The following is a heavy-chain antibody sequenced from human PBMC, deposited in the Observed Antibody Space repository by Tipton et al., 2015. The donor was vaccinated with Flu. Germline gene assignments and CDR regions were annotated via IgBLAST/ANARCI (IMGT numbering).Heavy chain of an antibody. V-gene: IGHV3-30-3*01. CDR1: GFTFSSYA. CDR2: ISYDGSNK. CDR3: ARLYYYDSSGYYEAFDI. J-gene: IGHJ3*02. Sequence: SLRLSCAASGFTFSSYAMHWVRQAPGKGLEWVAVISYDGSNKYYADSVKGRFTISRDNSKNTLYLQMNSLRAEDTAVYYCARLYYYDSSGYYEAFDIWGQGTMVTVSS. D-gene: IGHD3-22*01.